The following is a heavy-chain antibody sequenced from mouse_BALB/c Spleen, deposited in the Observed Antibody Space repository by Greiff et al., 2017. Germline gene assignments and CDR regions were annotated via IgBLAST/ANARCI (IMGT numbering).Heavy chain of an antibody. D-gene: IGHD2-12*01. CDR2: INPSNGGT. CDR1: GYTFTSYY. J-gene: IGHJ2*01. Sequence: VKLMESGAELVKPGASVKLSCKASGYTFTSYYMYWVKQRPGQGLEWIGEINPSNGGTNFNEKFKSKATLTVDKSSSTAYMQLSSLTSEDSAVYYCTRLRHWGQGTTLTVSS. V-gene: IGHV1S81*02. CDR3: TRLRH.